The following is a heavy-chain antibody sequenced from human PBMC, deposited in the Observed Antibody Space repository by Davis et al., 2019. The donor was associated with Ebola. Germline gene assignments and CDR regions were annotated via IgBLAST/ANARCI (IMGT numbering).Heavy chain of an antibody. CDR1: GYTFTGYY. CDR3: ARGTTVVTGSRLDY. CDR2: INPNSGGT. V-gene: IGHV1-2*02. Sequence: ASVKVSCKASGYTFTGYYMHWVRQAPGQGLEWMGWINPNSGGTNYAQNFQGRVTMTRDTSISTAYMELSRLRSDDTAVYYCARGTTVVTGSRLDYWGQGTLVTVSS. J-gene: IGHJ4*02. D-gene: IGHD4-23*01.